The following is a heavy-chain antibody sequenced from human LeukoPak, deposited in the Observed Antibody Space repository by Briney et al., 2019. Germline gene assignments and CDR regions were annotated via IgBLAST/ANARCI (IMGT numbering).Heavy chain of an antibody. V-gene: IGHV4-59*01. CDR1: GGSISSYY. CDR3: ARADYDILTGYPNWFDP. CDR2: IYYSGST. J-gene: IGHJ5*02. D-gene: IGHD3-9*01. Sequence: PSETLSLTCTVPGGSISSYYWSWIRQPPGKGLEWIGYIYYSGSTNYNPSLKSRVTISVDTSKNQFSLKLSSVTAADTAVYYCARADYDILTGYPNWFDPWGQGTLVTVSS.